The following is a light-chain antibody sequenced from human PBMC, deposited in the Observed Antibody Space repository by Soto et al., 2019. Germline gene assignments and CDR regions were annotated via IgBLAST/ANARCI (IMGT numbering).Light chain of an antibody. J-gene: IGKJ2*02. Sequence: DIQMTQSPSSLSASVGDRVTITCRASQSISSYLNWYQQKPGKAPKLLIYAASSLQSGVPSRFSGSGSGTDFTLTISSLQPEDFVTYYCQQSYSPPRTFGQGTKLEIK. CDR3: QQSYSPPRT. CDR2: AAS. V-gene: IGKV1-39*01. CDR1: QSISSY.